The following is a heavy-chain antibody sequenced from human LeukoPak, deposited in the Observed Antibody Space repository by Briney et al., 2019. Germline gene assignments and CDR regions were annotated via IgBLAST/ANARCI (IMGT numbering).Heavy chain of an antibody. V-gene: IGHV3-48*01. CDR2: ISSTSSII. D-gene: IGHD3-10*01. CDR3: ARGGGGSFDR. CDR1: GFIFSTYS. Sequence: GGSLRLSCAASGFIFSTYSMNWVRQAPGKGLEWVSDISSTSSIIYYADSVKGRFAISRDNAKNSLYLQMNSLRAEDTAVYYCARGGGGSFDRWGQGTLVTVSS. J-gene: IGHJ5*02.